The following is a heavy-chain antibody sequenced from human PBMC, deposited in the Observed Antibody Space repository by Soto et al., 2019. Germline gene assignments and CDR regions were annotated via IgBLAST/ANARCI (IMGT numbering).Heavy chain of an antibody. CDR3: ASTIAAAGMEWFDP. D-gene: IGHD6-13*01. Sequence: QVQLQESGPGLVKPSETLSLTCTVSGGSISSYYWSWIRQPPGKGLEWIGYIYYSGSTNYNPSLKSRVTISVDTSKNQFSLKLSSVTAADTAVYYCASTIAAAGMEWFDPWGQGTLVTVSS. J-gene: IGHJ5*02. V-gene: IGHV4-59*01. CDR1: GGSISSYY. CDR2: IYYSGST.